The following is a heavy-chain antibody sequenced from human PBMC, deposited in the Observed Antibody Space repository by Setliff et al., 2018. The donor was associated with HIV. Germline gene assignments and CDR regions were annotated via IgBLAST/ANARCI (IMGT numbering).Heavy chain of an antibody. CDR3: ARPGSSSSYYAMDV. J-gene: IGHJ6*02. Sequence: SETLSLTCSFSGGSISSHYWSWIRQTPGKGLEWIGTIYNAGRISYNPSLRSRVTFSVDPSQSQFSLILRSVTAADTAVYYCARPGSSSSYYAMDVWGQGTTVTVSS. D-gene: IGHD3-10*01. V-gene: IGHV4-59*11. CDR2: IYNAGRI. CDR1: GGSISSHY.